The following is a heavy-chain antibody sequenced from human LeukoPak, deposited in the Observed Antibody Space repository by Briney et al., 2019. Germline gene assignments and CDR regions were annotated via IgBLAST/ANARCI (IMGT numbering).Heavy chain of an antibody. CDR2: IYYSGST. D-gene: IGHD2-15*01. CDR3: ARDTVVVGAWFDP. CDR1: GGSISSYY. V-gene: IGHV4-59*01. J-gene: IGHJ5*02. Sequence: SETLSLTCTVSGGSISSYYWSWIRQPPGKGLEGIGHIYYSGSTNYNPSLKSRVTMSVDTSKNQFSLKLSSVTAADTALYYCARDTVVVGAWFDPWGQGTLVTVSS.